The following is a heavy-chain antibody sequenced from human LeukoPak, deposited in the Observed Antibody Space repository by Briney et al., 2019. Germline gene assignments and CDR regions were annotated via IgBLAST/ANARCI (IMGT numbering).Heavy chain of an antibody. Sequence: GGSLRLSCAASGFTVSNNYMNWVRQAPGKGLEWVSIIYSGGSTYYADSVKGRFTISRDNSKNTLYLQMNSLRAEDTAVYYCAKDPHYYDSSGVFDYWGQGTLVTVSS. CDR3: AKDPHYYDSSGVFDY. CDR2: IYSGGST. CDR1: GFTVSNNY. V-gene: IGHV3-53*01. J-gene: IGHJ4*02. D-gene: IGHD3-22*01.